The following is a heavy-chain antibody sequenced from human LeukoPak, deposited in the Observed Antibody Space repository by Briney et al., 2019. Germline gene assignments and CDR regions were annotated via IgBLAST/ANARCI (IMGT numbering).Heavy chain of an antibody. CDR1: ASTVGDYY. V-gene: IGHV3-11*03. J-gene: IGHJ4*02. CDR3: ARTARIPEA. Sequence: LTLSCPPYASTVGDYYMSWIRQSAGEGLGSISYIRWRGSDTNYADSVRGRFTISRDNAKNSLYLQMNSLTADDTAVYYCARTARIPEAWGQGTLVTVSS. CDR2: IRWRGSDT.